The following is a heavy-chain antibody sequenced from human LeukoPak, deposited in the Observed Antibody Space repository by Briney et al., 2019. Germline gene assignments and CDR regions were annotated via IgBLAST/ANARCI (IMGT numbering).Heavy chain of an antibody. Sequence: GGSLRLSCAASGFDFSSNWMHWVRHAPGQGLVWVSRIKGDGISTNYADSVKGRFTISRDIAKNTLYLQMNSLRAEDTGVYYCAKDHYWSIDYWGRGTLVTVSS. D-gene: IGHD3-3*01. CDR3: AKDHYWSIDY. CDR1: GFDFSSNW. CDR2: IKGDGIST. V-gene: IGHV3-74*01. J-gene: IGHJ4*02.